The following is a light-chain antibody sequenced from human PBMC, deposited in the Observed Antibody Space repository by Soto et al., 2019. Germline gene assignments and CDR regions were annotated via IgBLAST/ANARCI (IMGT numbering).Light chain of an antibody. J-gene: IGLJ2*01. Sequence: QSVLTQPASVSGSPGQSITISCSGSSSDIGAYDYVSWYQQHPGKAPKLLIYEVTSRPSGVSHRFSGSKSGNTASLSISGLHLEDDADYYCPSYTSTSTPLIFGAGTKLTFL. CDR2: EVT. V-gene: IGLV2-14*03. CDR3: PSYTSTSTPLI. CDR1: SSDIGAYDY.